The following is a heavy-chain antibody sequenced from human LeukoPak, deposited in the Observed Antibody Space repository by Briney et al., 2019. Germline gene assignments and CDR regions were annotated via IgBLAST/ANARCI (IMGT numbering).Heavy chain of an antibody. CDR1: GFTFSSYA. CDR2: ISGSGGST. D-gene: IGHD5-18*01. CDR3: ARDGDTAMVSYYFDY. Sequence: GGSLRLSCAAPGFTFSSYAMSWVRQAPGKGLEWVSAISGSGGSTYYADSVKGRFTISRDNSKNTLYLQMNSLRAEDTAVYYCARDGDTAMVSYYFDYWGQGTLVTVSS. J-gene: IGHJ4*02. V-gene: IGHV3-23*01.